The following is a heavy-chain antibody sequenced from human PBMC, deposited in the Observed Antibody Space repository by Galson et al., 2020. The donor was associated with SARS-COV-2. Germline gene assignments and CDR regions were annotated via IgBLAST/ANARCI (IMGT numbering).Heavy chain of an antibody. J-gene: IGHJ6*02. CDR1: GFSLSSYT. D-gene: IGHD2-8*01. CDR2: ISYDGTNN. CDR3: ARESGPPKMDYYPIDV. Sequence: GESLKISCAASGFSLSSYTMHWVRQAPGKGLEWVAVISYDGTNNYYTDSVKGRFTISRDNSKDTLYLQMNSLSAEDTAVYYCARESGPPKMDYYPIDVWGQGTTVTVSS. V-gene: IGHV3-30*04.